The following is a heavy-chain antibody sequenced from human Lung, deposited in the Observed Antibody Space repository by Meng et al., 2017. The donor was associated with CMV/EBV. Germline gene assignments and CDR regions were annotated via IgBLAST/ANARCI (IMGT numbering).Heavy chain of an antibody. CDR2: INGYHGNT. J-gene: IGHJ5*02. Sequence: ASXXVSXKTSGYTFTTYGISWARQAPGQGLEWMGWINGYHGNTKYAQNFQGRLTMTTDPYTTTAYMELRSLRSDDTAVHYCARDRVAVVDNCFDHWGQGTLVTVSS. V-gene: IGHV1-18*01. CDR1: GYTFTTYG. D-gene: IGHD2-2*01. CDR3: ARDRVAVVDNCFDH.